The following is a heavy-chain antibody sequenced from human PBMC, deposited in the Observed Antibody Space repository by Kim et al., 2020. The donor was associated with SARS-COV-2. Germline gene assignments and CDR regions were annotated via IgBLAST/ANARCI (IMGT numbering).Heavy chain of an antibody. CDR1: GFTFSSYW. CDR2: INSDGSST. CDR3: ARGSTSGPYYYYYGMDV. V-gene: IGHV3-74*01. J-gene: IGHJ6*04. Sequence: GGSLRLSCAASGFTFSSYWMHWVRQAPGKGLVWVSRINSDGSSTSYADSVKGRFTISRDNAKNTLYLQMNSLRAEDTAVYYCARGSTSGPYYYYYGMDVWGEGATVTVSS. D-gene: IGHD2-2*01.